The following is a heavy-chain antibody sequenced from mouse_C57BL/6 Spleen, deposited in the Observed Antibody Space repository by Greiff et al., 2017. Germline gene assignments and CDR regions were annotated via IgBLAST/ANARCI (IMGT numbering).Heavy chain of an antibody. CDR1: GYAFSSSW. D-gene: IGHD2-3*01. Sequence: VQLQQSGPELVKPGASVKISCKASGYAFSSSWMNWVKQRPGKGLEWIGRICPGDGDTNYNGKFKGKATLTADKSSSTAYMQLSSLTSADSAVYFCARSSMVTTWFAYWGQGTLVTVSA. CDR3: ARSSMVTTWFAY. V-gene: IGHV1-82*01. CDR2: ICPGDGDT. J-gene: IGHJ3*01.